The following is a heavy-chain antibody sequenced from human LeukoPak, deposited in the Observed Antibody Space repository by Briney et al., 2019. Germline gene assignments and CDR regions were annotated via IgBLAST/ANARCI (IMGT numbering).Heavy chain of an antibody. CDR3: AKGQELDDGVFDS. V-gene: IGHV3-23*01. Sequence: PGGSLRLSCAASGFTFSSNAMTWVRQAPGMGLEWVSTIRGNGDRTHYADSVTGRFTISRDNSKNTLYLQMNSLRGEDSAIYYCAKGQELDDGVFDSWGQGTLVTVSS. CDR1: GFTFSSNA. J-gene: IGHJ4*02. D-gene: IGHD1-1*01. CDR2: IRGNGDRT.